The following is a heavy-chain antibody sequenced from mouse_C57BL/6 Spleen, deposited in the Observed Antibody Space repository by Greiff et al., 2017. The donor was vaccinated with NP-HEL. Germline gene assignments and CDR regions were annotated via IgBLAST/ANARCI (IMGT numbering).Heavy chain of an antibody. D-gene: IGHD2-1*01. CDR1: GYSFTDYN. CDR2: INPNYGTT. Sequence: VQLQQPGAELVRPGASVKISCKASGYSFTDYNMNWVKQSNGKSLEWIGVINPNYGTTSYNQKFKGKATLTVDQSSSTAYMQLNSLTSEDSAVYYCARKGYYGNYDYFDYWGQGTTLTVSS. J-gene: IGHJ2*01. V-gene: IGHV1-39*01. CDR3: ARKGYYGNYDYFDY.